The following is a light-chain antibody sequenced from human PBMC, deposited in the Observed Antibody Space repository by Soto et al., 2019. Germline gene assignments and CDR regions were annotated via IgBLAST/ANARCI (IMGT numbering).Light chain of an antibody. CDR2: DVN. J-gene: IGLJ2*01. CDR1: SSDIGAYHF. CDR3: TSWTTSTTMI. V-gene: IGLV2-14*03. Sequence: QSVLTQPASVSGSPGQSITISCTGTSSDIGAYHFVSWYQQHPGKAPKLMLYDVNIRPSGVSNRFSGSKSGNTASRTISGRQAEDEADYYCTSWTTSTTMIFGGGTKVTVL.